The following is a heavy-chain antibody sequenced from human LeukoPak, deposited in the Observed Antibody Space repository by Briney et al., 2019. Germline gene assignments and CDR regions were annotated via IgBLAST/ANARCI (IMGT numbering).Heavy chain of an antibody. Sequence: ASVKVSCKASGGTFSSYAISWVRQAPGQGLEWMGGIIPIFGTANYAQKFQGRVTITADESMSTAYMELSSLRSEDTAVYYCARVGAGPIFGVVTKDNPFDYWGQGTLVTVSS. CDR2: IIPIFGTA. CDR1: GGTFSSYA. D-gene: IGHD3-3*01. V-gene: IGHV1-69*13. J-gene: IGHJ4*02. CDR3: ARVGAGPIFGVVTKDNPFDY.